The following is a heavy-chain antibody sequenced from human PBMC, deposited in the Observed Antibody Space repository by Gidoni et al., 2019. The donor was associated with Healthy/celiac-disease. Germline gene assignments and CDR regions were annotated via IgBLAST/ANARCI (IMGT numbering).Heavy chain of an antibody. D-gene: IGHD3-16*02. V-gene: IGHV4-34*01. J-gene: IGHJ5*02. CDR2: INTSGST. CDR3: ARVYDYVWGSYRFNWFDP. CDR1: GGSFSGYY. Sequence: QVQLQQWGPGLLKPSETLSLTCAVYGGSFSGYYWSWSRQPPGKGLEWIGEINTSGSTNYNPSLKSRVTISVDTSKNQFSLKLSSVTAADTAVYYCARVYDYVWGSYRFNWFDPWGQGTLVTVSS.